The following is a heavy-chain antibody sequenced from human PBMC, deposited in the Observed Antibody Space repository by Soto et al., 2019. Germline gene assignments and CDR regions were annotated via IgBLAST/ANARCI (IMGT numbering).Heavy chain of an antibody. CDR3: ARERAYFDS. V-gene: IGHV4-31*03. CDR2: IHYSGIT. J-gene: IGHJ4*02. CDR1: GGSINSGGYF. Sequence: PSETLSLTCTVSGGSINSGGYFWNWIRQYPDKGLEWIGYIHYSGITHYNPSLKSRVAISIDTSKNRFSLMVNSVTAADTAVYYCARERAYFDSWGQGTVVTVSS.